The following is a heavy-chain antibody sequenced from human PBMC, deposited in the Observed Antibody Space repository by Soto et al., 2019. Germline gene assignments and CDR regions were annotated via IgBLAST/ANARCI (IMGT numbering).Heavy chain of an antibody. CDR3: AKLFWSGYYMGP. CDR2: ISGSGGST. CDR1: GFTFSSYA. Sequence: GFLRLSCAASGFTFSSYAMSWVRQAPGKGLEWVSAISGSGGSTYYADSVKGRFTISRDNSKNTLYLQMNSLRAEDTAVYYCAKLFWSGYYMGPWGQGTLVTVSS. D-gene: IGHD3-3*01. J-gene: IGHJ5*02. V-gene: IGHV3-23*01.